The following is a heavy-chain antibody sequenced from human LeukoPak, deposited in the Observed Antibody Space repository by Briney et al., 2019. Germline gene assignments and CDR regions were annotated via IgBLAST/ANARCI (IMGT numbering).Heavy chain of an antibody. Sequence: SETLSLTCTVSGDSMDTHYWSWIRQTPPKGLEWIAYISYSGSFNYNPSLKSRVTTSIDTSKNQFSLVLPSVTAADTAVYYCARFVPVRTHTNSPGFDYWGQGTLVTVSS. J-gene: IGHJ4*02. CDR3: ARFVPVRTHTNSPGFDY. CDR2: ISYSGSF. CDR1: GDSMDTHY. D-gene: IGHD2-21*01. V-gene: IGHV4-59*11.